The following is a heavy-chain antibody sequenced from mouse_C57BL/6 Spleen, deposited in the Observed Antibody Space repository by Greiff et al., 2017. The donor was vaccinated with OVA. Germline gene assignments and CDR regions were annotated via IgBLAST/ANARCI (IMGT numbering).Heavy chain of an antibody. CDR3: ARAAGTDWYFDV. D-gene: IGHD4-1*01. CDR2: ISYDGSN. CDR1: GYSITSGYY. J-gene: IGHJ1*03. V-gene: IGHV3-6*01. Sequence: ESGPGLVKPSQSLSLTCSVTGYSITSGYYWNWIRQFPGNKLEWMGYISYDGSNNYNPSLKNRISITRDTSKNQFFLKLNSVTTEDTATYYCARAAGTDWYFDVWGTGTTVTVSS.